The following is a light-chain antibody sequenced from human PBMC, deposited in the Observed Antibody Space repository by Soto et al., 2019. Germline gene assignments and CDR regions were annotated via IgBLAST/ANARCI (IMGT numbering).Light chain of an antibody. J-gene: IGKJ4*01. CDR3: QQSYSPPLT. Sequence: DIVMTQSPYSLAVSLGERATMHCKSSQTVFYGINKKNYLAWYQHKPGQPPKLLIYWASTRESGVPDRFSGSGSGTDFTLTIDSLQAEDVAVYYCQQSYSPPLTFGGGTKVEIK. CDR1: QTVFYGINKKNY. CDR2: WAS. V-gene: IGKV4-1*01.